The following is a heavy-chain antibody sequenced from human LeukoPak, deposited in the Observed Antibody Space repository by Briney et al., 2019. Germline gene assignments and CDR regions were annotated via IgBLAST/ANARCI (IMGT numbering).Heavy chain of an antibody. D-gene: IGHD3-3*01. CDR2: IYHSGST. Sequence: SETLSLTCAVSGGSISSGGYSWSWIRQPPGKGLEWIGYIYHSGSTYYNPSLKSRVTISVDRSKNQFSLKLSSVTAADTAVYYCARVNYDFWSGYYEFFDCWGQGTLVTVSS. CDR3: ARVNYDFWSGYYEFFDC. CDR1: GGSISSGGYS. J-gene: IGHJ4*02. V-gene: IGHV4-30-2*01.